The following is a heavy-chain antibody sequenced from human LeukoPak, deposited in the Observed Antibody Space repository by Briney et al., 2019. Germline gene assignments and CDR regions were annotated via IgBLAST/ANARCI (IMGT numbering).Heavy chain of an antibody. J-gene: IGHJ4*02. CDR2: ISSSGSTI. CDR1: GFTFSSYE. Sequence: GGSLRLSCAASGFTFSSYEMNWVRQAPGKGLEWVSYISSSGSTIYYADSVKGRFTISRDNAKNSLYLEMKSLRVEDSAVYYCARDRGDGYNYRSPFDAWGQGTLVTVSS. V-gene: IGHV3-48*03. D-gene: IGHD5-24*01. CDR3: ARDRGDGYNYRSPFDA.